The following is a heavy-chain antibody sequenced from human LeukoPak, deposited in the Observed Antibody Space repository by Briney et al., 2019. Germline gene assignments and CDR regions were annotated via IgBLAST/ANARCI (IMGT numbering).Heavy chain of an antibody. CDR3: ARGGEWYYDSSTYRLFDY. J-gene: IGHJ4*02. Sequence: ASVKVSCKASGYTFTGYYMHWVRQAPGQGLEWLGWLYPNSGGTSYPQKLQGRVTMTRDTSTSTAYMELSSLRSDDTAMYYCARGGEWYYDSSTYRLFDYWGQGTLVTVPS. D-gene: IGHD3-22*01. CDR2: LYPNSGGT. CDR1: GYTFTGYY. V-gene: IGHV1-2*02.